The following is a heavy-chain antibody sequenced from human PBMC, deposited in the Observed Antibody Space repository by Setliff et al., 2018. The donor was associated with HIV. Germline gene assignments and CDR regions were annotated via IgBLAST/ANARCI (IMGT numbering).Heavy chain of an antibody. CDR1: GGSISSSSYY. CDR3: ASRRDGYNAISH. CDR2: IYYSGST. V-gene: IGHV4-39*07. Sequence: SETLSLTCTVSGGSISSSSYYWGWIRQPPGKGLEWIGSIYYSGSTYYNPSLKSRVTISVDTSKNQFSLKLSSVTAADTAVYYCASRRDGYNAISHWGQGTLVTVSS. J-gene: IGHJ4*02. D-gene: IGHD2-8*01.